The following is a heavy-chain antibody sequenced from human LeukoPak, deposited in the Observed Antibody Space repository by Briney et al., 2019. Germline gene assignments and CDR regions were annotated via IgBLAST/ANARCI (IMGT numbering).Heavy chain of an antibody. V-gene: IGHV1-24*01. D-gene: IGHD2-2*01. CDR2: FDPEDGET. CDR3: ATDPQPYCSSTSCSGDY. J-gene: IGHJ4*02. Sequence: GASVKVSCKVSGYTLTELSMHWVRQAPGKGLEWMGGFDPEDGETIYAQKFQGRVTMTEDTSTDTAHMELSSLRSEDTAVYYCATDPQPYCSSTSCSGDYWGQGTLVTVSS. CDR1: GYTLTELS.